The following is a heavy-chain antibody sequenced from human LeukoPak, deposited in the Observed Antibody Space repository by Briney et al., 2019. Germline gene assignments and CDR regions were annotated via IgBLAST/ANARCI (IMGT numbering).Heavy chain of an antibody. Sequence: ASVKVSCKASGYTFTGYYMHWARQAPGQGLEWMGWINPNSGGTNYAQKFQGRVTMTRDTSISTAYMELSRLRSDDTAVYYCATYITMVRGGPDDAFDIWGQGTMVTVSS. CDR1: GYTFTGYY. V-gene: IGHV1-2*02. D-gene: IGHD3-10*01. J-gene: IGHJ3*02. CDR2: INPNSGGT. CDR3: ATYITMVRGGPDDAFDI.